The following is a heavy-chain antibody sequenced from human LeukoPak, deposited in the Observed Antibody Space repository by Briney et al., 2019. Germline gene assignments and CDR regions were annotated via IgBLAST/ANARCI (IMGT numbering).Heavy chain of an antibody. V-gene: IGHV4-30-4*01. D-gene: IGHD3-10*01. CDR3: ARDAASVWFGEFAGAGSTDHIFDY. Sequence: SEPLSLPCTVSGCSISSGYYYWSWIRQPPGKGLEWIGYLYYSGSTYYNPSLTSRVTISVDTSKNQFSLKLSSVTAADTAVYYCARDAASVWFGEFAGAGSTDHIFDYWGQGTLVTVSS. J-gene: IGHJ4*02. CDR1: GCSISSGYYY. CDR2: LYYSGST.